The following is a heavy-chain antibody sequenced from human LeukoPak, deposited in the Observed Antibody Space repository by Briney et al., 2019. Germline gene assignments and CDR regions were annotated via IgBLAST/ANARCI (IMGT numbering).Heavy chain of an antibody. J-gene: IGHJ4*02. Sequence: GGSLRLSCAASGFTFSSYAMSWVRQAPGKGLEWVSAISGSGGSTYYADSVKGRFTISRDNSKNTLYLQMNSLRAEDTAVHYCAKAQQLIFLLDYWGQGTLVTVSS. CDR2: ISGSGGST. CDR1: GFTFSSYA. V-gene: IGHV3-23*01. D-gene: IGHD6-13*01. CDR3: AKAQQLIFLLDY.